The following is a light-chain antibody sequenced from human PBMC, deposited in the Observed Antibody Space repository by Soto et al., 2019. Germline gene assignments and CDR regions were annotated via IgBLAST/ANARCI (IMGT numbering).Light chain of an antibody. V-gene: IGLV2-11*01. J-gene: IGLJ3*02. Sequence: QSALTQPRSVSGSPGQSVTISCTGTSTDVGAYNYVSWYQQNPGKAPKVIIYDISKRPSGVPDRISGSKSGNTASLTISGLQAEDEADYYCCSYAGNKLFMFGGGTKLTVL. CDR2: DIS. CDR1: STDVGAYNY. CDR3: CSYAGNKLFM.